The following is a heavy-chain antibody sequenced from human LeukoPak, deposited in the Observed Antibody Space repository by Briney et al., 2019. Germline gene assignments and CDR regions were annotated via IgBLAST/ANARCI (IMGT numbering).Heavy chain of an antibody. CDR2: VTNSGGAT. V-gene: IGHV3-23*01. D-gene: IGHD5-18*01. J-gene: IGHJ6*02. CDR3: ATEEDTAMGKYGMDV. Sequence: GGSLRLSCAGSGFTFSNYGMNWVRQAPGKGLEWVSTVTNSGGATYYADSVKGRFTISRDNSKNTLYLQMISLRAEDTAVYYCATEEDTAMGKYGMDVWGQGTTVTVSS. CDR1: GFTFSNYG.